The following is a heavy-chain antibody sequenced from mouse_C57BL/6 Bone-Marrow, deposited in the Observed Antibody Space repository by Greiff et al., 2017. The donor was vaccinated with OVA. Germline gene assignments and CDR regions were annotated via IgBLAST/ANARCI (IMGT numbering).Heavy chain of an antibody. V-gene: IGHV14-4*01. CDR1: GFNIKDDY. D-gene: IGHD2-4*01. CDR2: IDPENGDT. Sequence: VQLQQSGAELVRPGASVKLSCTASGFNIKDDYMHWVKQRPEQGLEWIGWIDPENGDTAYASKFQGKATITADTSSNTAYLQLSSLTSEDTAVYYWTTVITNAMDDWGQGTSVTVSS. CDR3: TTVITNAMDD. J-gene: IGHJ4*01.